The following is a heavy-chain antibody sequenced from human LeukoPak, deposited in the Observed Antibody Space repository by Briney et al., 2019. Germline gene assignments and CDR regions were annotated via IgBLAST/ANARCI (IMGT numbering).Heavy chain of an antibody. V-gene: IGHV4-34*01. CDR1: GGSFSGYY. CDR3: ARVGNDSSGYYDY. Sequence: SEALSLTCAVYGGSFSGYYWSWIRQPPGKGLEWIGEINHSGSTNYNPSLKSRVTISVDTSKNQFSLKLSSVTAADTAVYYCARVGNDSSGYYDYWGQGTLVTVSS. J-gene: IGHJ4*02. CDR2: INHSGST. D-gene: IGHD3-22*01.